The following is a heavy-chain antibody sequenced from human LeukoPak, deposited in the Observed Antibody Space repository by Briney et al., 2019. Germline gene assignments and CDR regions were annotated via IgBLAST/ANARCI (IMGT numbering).Heavy chain of an antibody. V-gene: IGHV4-59*01. CDR1: GASINNYY. J-gene: IGHJ4*02. Sequence: PSETLSLTCTVSGASINNYYWSWIRHPPGKGLEWIGCIYDSGSTDYNPSLKSRVTISVDTSKNQFSLKLSSVTAAGTAMYYCARTSSSWLWGQGTLVTVSS. CDR3: ARTSSSWL. CDR2: IYDSGST. D-gene: IGHD6-13*01.